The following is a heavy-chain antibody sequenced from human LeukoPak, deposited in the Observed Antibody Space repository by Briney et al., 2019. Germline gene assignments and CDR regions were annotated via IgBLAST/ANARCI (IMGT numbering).Heavy chain of an antibody. D-gene: IGHD1-26*01. CDR2: IKSKGSGGTT. CDR1: GFTFSDAW. Sequence: GGSLRLSCATSGFTFSDAWMSWVRQAPGKGLEWVGRIKSKGSGGTTEYAAPVRGRLIISRDDSQNTVFLQMNSLQTEDTGVYFCTWIKADVGFSYFFMDVWGKGTTVIVSS. J-gene: IGHJ6*03. CDR3: TWIKADVGFSYFFMDV. V-gene: IGHV3-15*01.